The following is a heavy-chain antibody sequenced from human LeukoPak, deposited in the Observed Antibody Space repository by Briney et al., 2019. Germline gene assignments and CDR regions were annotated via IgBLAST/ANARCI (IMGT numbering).Heavy chain of an antibody. CDR2: IYYSGTT. Sequence: PSETLSLTCTVSGGSISSSSYYWGWIRQPPGKGLEWIGSIYYSGTTYYNPSLKSRVTISVDTSRNQFSLKLSSVTAADTAVYYCARWEDDYPDSSGYYRSYYYYYMDVRGKGTTVTVSS. CDR1: GGSISSSSYY. J-gene: IGHJ6*03. D-gene: IGHD3-22*01. CDR3: ARWEDDYPDSSGYYRSYYYYYMDV. V-gene: IGHV4-39*01.